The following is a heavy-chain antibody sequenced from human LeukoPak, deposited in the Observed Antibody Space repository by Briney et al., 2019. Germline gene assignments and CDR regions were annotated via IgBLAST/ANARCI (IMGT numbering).Heavy chain of an antibody. CDR2: IYYSGST. V-gene: IGHV4-39*07. J-gene: IGHJ2*01. D-gene: IGHD2-15*01. Sequence: SETLSLTCTVTGGSISSNNYYGGWIRQPPGKGLKWIGSIYYSGSTYYNPSLKSPVTISVDTSKNQFSLKLTSVTAADTAVDYCARDLALVGWYFDLWGCGTLVTVSS. CDR1: GGSISSNNYY. CDR3: ARDLALVGWYFDL.